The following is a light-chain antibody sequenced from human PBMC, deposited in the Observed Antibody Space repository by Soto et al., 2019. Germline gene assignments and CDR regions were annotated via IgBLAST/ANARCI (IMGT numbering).Light chain of an antibody. CDR2: GAS. V-gene: IGKV1-33*01. J-gene: IGKJ2*01. CDR3: QPYDGLPFT. Sequence: DIQMTQSPSSLSASVGDRVTITCQASQDIDYYLNWYQQRPGTAPKLLIYGASHLAVGVPSRFSGSGSGTDFTFTIKTLQPEDVATYFCQPYDGLPFTFGQGTKLEIK. CDR1: QDIDYY.